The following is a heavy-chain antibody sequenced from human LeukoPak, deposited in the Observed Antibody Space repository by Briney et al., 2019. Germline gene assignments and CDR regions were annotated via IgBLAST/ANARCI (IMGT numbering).Heavy chain of an antibody. CDR3: TKDPNGDYVGAFEP. J-gene: IGHJ5*02. Sequence: PGGSLRPSCAPSGLSFSSFAMTWVRQPPGKGLGWVSSITGGHYPTYNTDSVKGRFTISRDNSKNTLYLQMNSLRGDDTAVYYCTKDPNGDYVGAFEPWGQGTLVTVSS. V-gene: IGHV3-23*01. CDR2: ITGGHYPT. D-gene: IGHD4-17*01. CDR1: GLSFSSFA.